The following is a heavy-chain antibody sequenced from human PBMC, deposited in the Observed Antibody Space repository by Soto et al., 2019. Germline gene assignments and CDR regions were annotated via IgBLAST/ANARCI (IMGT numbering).Heavy chain of an antibody. CDR1: GFTFSSYA. J-gene: IGHJ5*02. CDR2: ISGSGGST. CDR3: AKDSRKLRFLEWLHWFDP. Sequence: EVQLLESGGGLVQPGGSLRLSCAASGFTFSSYAMSWVRQAPGKGLEWVSAISGSGGSTYYADSVKGRFTISRDNSKNTLYLQMNSLRAEDTAVYYCAKDSRKLRFLEWLHWFDPWGQGTLVTVSS. V-gene: IGHV3-23*01. D-gene: IGHD3-3*01.